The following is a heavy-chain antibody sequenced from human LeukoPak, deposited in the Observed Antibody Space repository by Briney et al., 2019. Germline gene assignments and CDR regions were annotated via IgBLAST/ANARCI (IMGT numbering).Heavy chain of an antibody. CDR3: AKDSRMGYDSSGLGY. CDR1: GFTFSSYG. J-gene: IGHJ4*02. Sequence: GGSLRLSCAASGFTFSSYGMHWVRQAPGKGLEWVAVISYDGSNKYYADSVKGRFTISRDNSKNTLYLQMNSLRAEDTAVYYCAKDSRMGYDSSGLGYWGQGTLVTVSS. CDR2: ISYDGSNK. D-gene: IGHD3-22*01. V-gene: IGHV3-30*18.